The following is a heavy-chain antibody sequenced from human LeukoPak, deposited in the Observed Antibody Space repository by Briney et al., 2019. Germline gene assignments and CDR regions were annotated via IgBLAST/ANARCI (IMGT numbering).Heavy chain of an antibody. CDR2: ISGGGIGT. D-gene: IGHD3-10*01. J-gene: IGHJ4*02. CDR3: AKGSGSGTHLPSARFDY. CDR1: GFTFSSYA. Sequence: GGSLRLSCAASGFTFSSYAMSWVRQAPGKGLEWVAHISGGGIGTYYADAVKGRFTIPRDNSKNTMYVQMNSLRDDDTAVYFCAKGSGSGTHLPSARFDYWGQGTTVTVSS. V-gene: IGHV3-23*01.